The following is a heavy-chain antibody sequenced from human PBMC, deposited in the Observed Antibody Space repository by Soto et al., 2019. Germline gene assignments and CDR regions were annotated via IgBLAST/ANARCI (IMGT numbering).Heavy chain of an antibody. V-gene: IGHV3-23*01. D-gene: IGHD2-15*01. CDR3: ARAYSDAFDI. CDR2: TGATGRTT. Sequence: GGSLRLSCEASGFTFNIYAMTWVRQAPGKGLEWVSTTGATGRTTYYADSVKGRFTISRDNAKNSLYLQMSSLRAEDTAVYYCARAYSDAFDIWGQGTMVTVSS. J-gene: IGHJ3*02. CDR1: GFTFNIYA.